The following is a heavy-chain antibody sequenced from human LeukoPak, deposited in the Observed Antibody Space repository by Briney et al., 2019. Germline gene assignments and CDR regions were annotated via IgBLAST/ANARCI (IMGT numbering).Heavy chain of an antibody. CDR1: GFTFSSYA. D-gene: IGHD6-6*01. J-gene: IGHJ4*02. V-gene: IGHV3-23*01. CDR2: ITNSGGNT. CDR3: AKDRVGNSYLFDS. Sequence: GGSLRLSCAASGFTFSSYAMSWVRQAPGKGLEWVSGITNSGGNTYYADSVKGRFTISRDNSMNTLYLQMNSLKAEDTAVYYCAKDRVGNSYLFDSWGQGTLVTVSS.